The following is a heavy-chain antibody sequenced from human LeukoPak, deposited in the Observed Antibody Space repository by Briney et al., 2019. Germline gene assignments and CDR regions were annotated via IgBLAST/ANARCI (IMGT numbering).Heavy chain of an antibody. Sequence: ASVKVSCKASGYTFTGYYMHWVRQAPGQGLEWMGWINPNSGGTNYAQKFQGRVTMTRDTSISTAYMELSRLRSDDTAVYYCATLEGYCSSTSCYEDYWGQGTLVTVSS. CDR3: ATLEGYCSSTSCYEDY. D-gene: IGHD2-2*01. CDR1: GYTFTGYY. CDR2: INPNSGGT. V-gene: IGHV1-2*02. J-gene: IGHJ4*02.